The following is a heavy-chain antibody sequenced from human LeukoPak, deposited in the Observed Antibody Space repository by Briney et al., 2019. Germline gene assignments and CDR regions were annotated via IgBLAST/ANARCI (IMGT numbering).Heavy chain of an antibody. CDR3: AKESSGGWYFDY. D-gene: IGHD6-19*01. V-gene: IGHV3-23*01. CDR2: IPASGGST. CDR1: GFTFSSYG. J-gene: IGHJ4*02. Sequence: GESLRLSCAPSGFTFSSYGIHWVRQAPGKGLEWVSSIPASGGSTYYADSVKGRFTISRGNSKNSLYLQMNSLRAEDTAVYYCAKESSGGWYFDYWGQGTLVTVSS.